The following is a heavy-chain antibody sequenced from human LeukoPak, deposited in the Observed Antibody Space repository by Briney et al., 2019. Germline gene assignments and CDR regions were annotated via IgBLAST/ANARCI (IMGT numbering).Heavy chain of an antibody. CDR3: AKTNYGFYYYYYYGMDV. CDR2: ISGSGGST. J-gene: IGHJ6*02. V-gene: IGHV3-23*01. Sequence: GGSLRLSCAASGFTFSSDAMSWVRQAPGKGLEWVSAISGSGGSTYYADSVKGRFTISRDNSKNTLYLQMNSLRAEDTAVYYCAKTNYGFYYYYYYGMDVWGQGTTVTVSS. CDR1: GFTFSSDA. D-gene: IGHD3-10*01.